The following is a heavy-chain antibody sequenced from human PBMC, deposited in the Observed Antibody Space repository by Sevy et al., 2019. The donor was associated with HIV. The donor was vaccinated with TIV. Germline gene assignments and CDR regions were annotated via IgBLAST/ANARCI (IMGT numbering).Heavy chain of an antibody. CDR3: ARDRGVVGVTFFGSHY. CDR1: GLTFSTYA. CDR2: ISYDGSNK. J-gene: IGHJ4*01. D-gene: IGHD1-26*01. V-gene: IGHV3-30-3*01. Sequence: GGSLRLSCAASGLTFSTYAMHWVRQAPGKGLEWVAVISYDGSNKYYADSVKGRFTISRDNSKNTLYLQMNSLRTEDTAVYYCARDRGVVGVTFFGSHYWGHGTLVTVSS.